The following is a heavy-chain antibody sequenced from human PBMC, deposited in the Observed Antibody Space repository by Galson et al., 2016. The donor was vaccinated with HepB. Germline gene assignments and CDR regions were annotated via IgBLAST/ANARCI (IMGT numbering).Heavy chain of an antibody. V-gene: IGHV3-23*01. CDR1: GFNFNNYA. CDR3: TKDQHIVTVLAAGTSFDH. D-gene: IGHD2-15*01. J-gene: IGHJ5*02. Sequence: SLRLSCAASGFNFNNYAMHWVRQAPGKGLEWVSGIGCSGGGTHYADSVKGRFTISRDNSNNTLSLQLNSLRAEDTAIYYCTKDQHIVTVLAAGTSFDHWGQGTLVTVSS. CDR2: IGCSGGGT.